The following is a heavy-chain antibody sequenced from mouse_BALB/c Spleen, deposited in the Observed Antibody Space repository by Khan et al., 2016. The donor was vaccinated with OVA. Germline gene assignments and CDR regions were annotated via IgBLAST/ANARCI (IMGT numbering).Heavy chain of an antibody. Sequence: EVQLQQSGPELVKPGASVKISCKTSGYTFTENTLHWVKQSHGKSLEWIGVINPKNGVTSYNQKFKGKVKLTVEKSSSTAYMEFRSLTSEDSAVYYCARDAGRYWGQGTSVTVSS. CDR2: INPKNGVT. CDR1: GYTFTENT. CDR3: ARDAGRY. V-gene: IGHV1-18*01. J-gene: IGHJ4*01. D-gene: IGHD3-3*01.